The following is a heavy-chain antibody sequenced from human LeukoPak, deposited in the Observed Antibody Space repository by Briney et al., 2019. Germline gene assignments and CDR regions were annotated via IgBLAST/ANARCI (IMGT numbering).Heavy chain of an antibody. CDR1: GFTFSSYS. D-gene: IGHD2-2*01. Sequence: PGGSLRLSCAASGFTFSSYSMNWVRQAPGKGLEWVSYISSSSNTIYYADSVKGRFTISRDNAKNSLYLQMNSLRAEDTAVYYCARGDIVVVPAAFLFDYWGQGTLVTVSS. V-gene: IGHV3-48*01. J-gene: IGHJ4*02. CDR2: ISSSSNTI. CDR3: ARGDIVVVPAAFLFDY.